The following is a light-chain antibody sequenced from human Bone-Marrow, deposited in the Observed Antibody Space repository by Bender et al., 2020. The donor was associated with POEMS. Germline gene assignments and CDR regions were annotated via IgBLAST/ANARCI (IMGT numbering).Light chain of an antibody. CDR2: EGI. CDR3: CSYAGHNTWV. CDR1: SSDIGGFGF. J-gene: IGLJ3*02. Sequence: QSALTQPPSASGSPGQSVTISCTGTSSDIGGFGFVSWYQQHPGKAPQLMIYEGIKRPSEISNRFSGSKSGNTASLTISGLQPDDEADYYCCSYAGHNTWVFGGGTRLTVL. V-gene: IGLV2-23*01.